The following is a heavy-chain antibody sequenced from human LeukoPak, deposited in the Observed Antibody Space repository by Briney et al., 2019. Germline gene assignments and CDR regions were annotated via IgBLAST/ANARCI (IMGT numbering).Heavy chain of an antibody. CDR1: GGTFSSYA. Sequence: SVKVSCKASGGTFSSYAISWVRQAPGQGLEWMGGIIPIFGTANYAQKFQGRVTITADESTSTAYMELSSLRSEDTAVYYCASLYVDGSGSYYTPYYFDYWGQGTLVTVSS. CDR3: ASLYVDGSGSYYTPYYFDY. CDR2: IIPIFGTA. D-gene: IGHD3-10*01. J-gene: IGHJ4*02. V-gene: IGHV1-69*13.